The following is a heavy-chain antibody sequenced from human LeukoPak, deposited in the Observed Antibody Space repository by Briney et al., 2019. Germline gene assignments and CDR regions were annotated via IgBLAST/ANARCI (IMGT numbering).Heavy chain of an antibody. CDR3: ASHDWQQQPPGW. D-gene: IGHD6-13*01. CDR1: GGSISSYY. V-gene: IGHV4-59*08. J-gene: IGHJ4*02. CDR2: IYHSGST. Sequence: SETLSLTCTVSGGSISSYYWSWIRQPPGRGLEWIGYIYHSGSTDYNPSLKSRVTTSVDTSKNQFSLKLSSVTAADTAVYYCASHDWQQQPPGWWGQGTLVTVSS.